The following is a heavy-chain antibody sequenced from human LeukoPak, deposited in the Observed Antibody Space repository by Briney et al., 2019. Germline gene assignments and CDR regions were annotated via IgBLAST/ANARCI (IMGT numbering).Heavy chain of an antibody. Sequence: GESLRLSCAASGFTFSSYAMHWVRQAPGKGLEWVAVISYDGSNKYYADSVKGRFTISRDNSENTLYLQMNSLRAEDTAVYYCARSITIFGVGWTGFDYWGQGTLVTVSS. CDR3: ARSITIFGVGWTGFDY. CDR1: GFTFSSYA. CDR2: ISYDGSNK. J-gene: IGHJ4*02. V-gene: IGHV3-30-3*01. D-gene: IGHD3-3*01.